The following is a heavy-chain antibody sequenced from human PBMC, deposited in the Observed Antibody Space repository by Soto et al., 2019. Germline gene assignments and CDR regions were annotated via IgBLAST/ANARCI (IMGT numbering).Heavy chain of an antibody. Sequence: EVQLVESGGGLGQPGRSLRLSCAASGFTFDDYAMHWVRQAPGKGLEWVSGISWNSGSIGYADSVKGRFTISRDNAKNSLYLQMNSLRAEDTALYYCAKAYSSSWYYYYYMDVWGKGTTVTVSS. CDR1: GFTFDDYA. CDR3: AKAYSSSWYYYYYMDV. D-gene: IGHD6-13*01. V-gene: IGHV3-9*01. J-gene: IGHJ6*03. CDR2: ISWNSGSI.